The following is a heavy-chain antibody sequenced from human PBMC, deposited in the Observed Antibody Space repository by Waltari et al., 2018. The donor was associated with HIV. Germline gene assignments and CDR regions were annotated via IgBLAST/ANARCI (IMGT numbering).Heavy chain of an antibody. CDR2: ITSDSTTI. V-gene: IGHV3-48*02. Sequence: VQLVESGGGLVQPGGSLRLSCAASGFTFSRNTMNWVRQAPGKGLEWLSTITSDSTTIHYADSVKCRFTISRDNAKNSVFLQMSSLRDEDTAVYYCASARVGTAYFDYWGQGTLVTVSS. CDR1: GFTFSRNT. J-gene: IGHJ4*02. CDR3: ASARVGTAYFDY. D-gene: IGHD2-15*01.